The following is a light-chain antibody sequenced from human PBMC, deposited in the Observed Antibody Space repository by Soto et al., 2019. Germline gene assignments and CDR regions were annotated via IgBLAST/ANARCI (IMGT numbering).Light chain of an antibody. V-gene: IGKV3-11*01. CDR2: DAS. CDR3: QQRNNWPLT. J-gene: IGKJ4*01. Sequence: EVVMTQSPATLSVSPGEGVTLSCRASQSVSSNYFAWYQQKPGQAPRLLIYDASNRATGIPVRFSGSGSGTDFTLTISSLEPEDFAVYYCQQRNNWPLTFGGGTKVDIK. CDR1: QSVSSNY.